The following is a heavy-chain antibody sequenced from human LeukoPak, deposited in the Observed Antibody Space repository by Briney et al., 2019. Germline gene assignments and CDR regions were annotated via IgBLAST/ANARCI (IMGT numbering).Heavy chain of an antibody. CDR2: IYYSGST. V-gene: IGHV4-59*12. CDR3: ARDRIAVAGPFDY. J-gene: IGHJ4*02. D-gene: IGHD6-19*01. Sequence: PSETLSLTCTVSGGSISSYYWSWIRQPPGKGLEWIGYIYYSGSTNYNPSLKSRVTISVDRSKNQFSLKLSSVTAADTAVYYCARDRIAVAGPFDYWGQGTLVTVSS. CDR1: GGSISSYY.